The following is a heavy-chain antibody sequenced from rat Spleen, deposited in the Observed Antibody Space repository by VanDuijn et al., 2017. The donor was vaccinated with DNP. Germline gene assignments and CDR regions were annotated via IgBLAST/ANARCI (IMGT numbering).Heavy chain of an antibody. CDR3: AGRPPPTRGPFDY. CDR2: ISYDGSDT. J-gene: IGHJ2*01. Sequence: EVQLVESGGGLVQPGRSLSLSCAASGFTFRNYGMAWVRQAPGKGLEWVATISYDGSDTYYRDSVKGRFTISRDNAKSTLYLQMDSLRSEDTATYYCAGRPPPTRGPFDYWGQGVTVTVSS. D-gene: IGHD1-4*01. V-gene: IGHV5-29*01. CDR1: GFTFRNYG.